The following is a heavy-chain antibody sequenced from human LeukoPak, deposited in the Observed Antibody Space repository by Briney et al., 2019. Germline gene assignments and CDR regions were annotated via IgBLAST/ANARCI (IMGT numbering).Heavy chain of an antibody. D-gene: IGHD1-26*01. V-gene: IGHV5-51*01. Sequence: GESLKISCKGSGYSFTNYWIGWVRQLPGKGLECMGIIYPGDSETIYSPSFQGQVTISADKSISTAYLQWSSLKASDTAIYYCARRNSGSRFDYWGLGILVTVSS. CDR3: ARRNSGSRFDY. J-gene: IGHJ4*02. CDR2: IYPGDSET. CDR1: GYSFTNYW.